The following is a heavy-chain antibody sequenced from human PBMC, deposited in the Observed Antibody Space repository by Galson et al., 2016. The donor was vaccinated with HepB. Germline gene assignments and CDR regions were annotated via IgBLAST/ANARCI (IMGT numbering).Heavy chain of an antibody. CDR3: AKGAIAGGGITTHFDP. Sequence: SLRLSCAGSGFTFSSYALSWVRQPPGKGLEWVSVIGSGGDTFYADPVKGRFTISRDNSKTTLSLQVDSLRADDTTGYYCAKGAIAGGGITTHFDPWGQGTLVTVSS. CDR1: GFTFSSYA. CDR2: IGSGGDT. V-gene: IGHV3-23*01. D-gene: IGHD6-19*01. J-gene: IGHJ5*02.